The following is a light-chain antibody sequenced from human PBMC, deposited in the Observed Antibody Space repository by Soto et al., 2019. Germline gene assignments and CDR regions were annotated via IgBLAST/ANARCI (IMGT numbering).Light chain of an antibody. CDR2: GAS. J-gene: IGKJ2*01. CDR1: QSINLY. Sequence: IPLTQSPSSLSASVGDSVTVTCRASQSINLYLNWYQQKPGKAPTLLIYGASTLQSGVPSRFSGGVSRTDFTLTISSLQTEDFATYYCQQSYRSPYTFGQGTKLEI. V-gene: IGKV1-39*01. CDR3: QQSYRSPYT.